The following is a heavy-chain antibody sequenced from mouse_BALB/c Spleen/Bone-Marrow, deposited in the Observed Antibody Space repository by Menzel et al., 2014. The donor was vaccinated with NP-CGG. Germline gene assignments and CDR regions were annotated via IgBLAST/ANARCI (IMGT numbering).Heavy chain of an antibody. J-gene: IGHJ4*01. D-gene: IGHD1-2*01. Sequence: EVKLMESGGGLVKPGGSLKLSCAASGFTFSSYAMSWVRQSPEKRLEWVAEISSGGSYTYYPDTVTGRFTISRDNAKNTLYLEMSSLRSEDTAMYYCARDHDGYYTMDYWGQGTSVTVSS. V-gene: IGHV5-9-4*01. CDR2: ISSGGSYT. CDR1: GFTFSSYA. CDR3: ARDHDGYYTMDY.